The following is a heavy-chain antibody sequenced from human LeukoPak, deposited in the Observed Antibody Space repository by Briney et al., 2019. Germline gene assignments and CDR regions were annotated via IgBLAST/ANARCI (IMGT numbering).Heavy chain of an antibody. CDR3: AGSITIFGVVQGGFDY. Sequence: TLSLTCAVSGGSISSGGYSWSWIRQPPGKGLEWIGYIYHSGSTYYNPSLKSRVTISVDRSKNQFSLKLSSVTAADTAVYYCAGSITIFGVVQGGFDYWGQGTLVTVSS. D-gene: IGHD3-3*01. J-gene: IGHJ4*02. V-gene: IGHV4-30-2*01. CDR2: IYHSGST. CDR1: GGSISSGGYS.